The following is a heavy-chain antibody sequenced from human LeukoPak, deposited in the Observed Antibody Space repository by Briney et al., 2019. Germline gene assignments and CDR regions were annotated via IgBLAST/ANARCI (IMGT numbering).Heavy chain of an antibody. V-gene: IGHV3-64D*06. CDR2: ISSNGDNT. J-gene: IGHJ4*02. CDR3: VRGTGY. Sequence: HTGGSLRLSCSVSGFTFSTYVMHWVRQAPGKGLEYVSAISSNGDNTYYADSMKGRFTISRDNSKNTLYLQMSSLRADDTAVYYCVRGTGYWGQGTLVTVSS. CDR1: GFTFSTYV.